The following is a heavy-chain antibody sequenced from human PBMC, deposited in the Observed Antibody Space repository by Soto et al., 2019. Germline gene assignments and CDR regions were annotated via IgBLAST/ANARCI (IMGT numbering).Heavy chain of an antibody. CDR1: GYTFTGYH. Sequence: GASVKVSCKASGYTFTGYHMHWVRQAPGQGLEWMGWINPNNVATEYAQNFQGRVTMTRDTSISTAYMELSSLRSEDTAVYYCARVTPGYDFWSGYFDYWGQGTLVTVSS. D-gene: IGHD3-3*01. J-gene: IGHJ4*02. CDR2: INPNNVAT. CDR3: ARVTPGYDFWSGYFDY. V-gene: IGHV1-2*02.